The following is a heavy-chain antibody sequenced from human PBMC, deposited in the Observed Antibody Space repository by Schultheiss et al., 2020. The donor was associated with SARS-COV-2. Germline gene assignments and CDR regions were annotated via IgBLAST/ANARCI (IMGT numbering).Heavy chain of an antibody. J-gene: IGHJ4*02. CDR2: IRSKANSYAT. CDR1: GFTFSGSA. Sequence: GGSLRLSCAASGFTFSGSAMHWVRQASGKGLEWVGRIRSKANSYATAYAASVKGRFTISRDDSKNTLDLQMNSLKTEDTAVYYCTTVNYASGRGYWGQGTLVTVSS. CDR3: TTVNYASGRGY. V-gene: IGHV3-73*01. D-gene: IGHD3-10*01.